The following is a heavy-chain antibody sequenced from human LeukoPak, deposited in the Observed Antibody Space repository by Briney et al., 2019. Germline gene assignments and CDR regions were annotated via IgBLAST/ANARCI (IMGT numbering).Heavy chain of an antibody. Sequence: ASVKVSCTASGGTFSSYAISWVRQAPGQGLEWMGRIIPILGIANYAQKFQGRVTITADKSTSTAYMELSSLRSEDTAVYYCASALKRGSAGTLIDYWGQGTLVTVSS. J-gene: IGHJ4*02. CDR1: GGTFSSYA. CDR3: ASALKRGSAGTLIDY. D-gene: IGHD6-13*01. CDR2: IIPILGIA. V-gene: IGHV1-69*04.